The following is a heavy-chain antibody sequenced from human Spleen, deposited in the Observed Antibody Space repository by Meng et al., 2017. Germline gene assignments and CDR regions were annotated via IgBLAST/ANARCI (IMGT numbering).Heavy chain of an antibody. Sequence: QVQLQESGPGLVKPSGTLSLTCDVSGGSINNDQWWSWVRQPPGKGLEWIGETYHSGRTNYNPSVKSRVIMSIDKSQNQFSLKLSSVTAADTAVYYCTTLYGDRISWGQGTLVTVSS. J-gene: IGHJ4*02. D-gene: IGHD4-17*01. V-gene: IGHV4-4*02. CDR1: GGSINNDQW. CDR2: TYHSGRT. CDR3: TTLYGDRIS.